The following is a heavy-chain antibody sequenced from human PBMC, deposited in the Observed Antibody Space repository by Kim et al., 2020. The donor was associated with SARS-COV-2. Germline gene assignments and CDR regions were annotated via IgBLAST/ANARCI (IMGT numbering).Heavy chain of an antibody. CDR2: IWYDGSNK. CDR3: ARERIGSTYVFDF. CDR1: GFTFSSYG. J-gene: IGHJ4*02. D-gene: IGHD1-7*01. Sequence: GGSLRLSCAASGFTFSSYGMHWVRQAPDKGLEWVAVIWYDGSNKYYADSVKGRFTISRDNSKNTLYLQMNSLRAEDTAVYYCARERIGSTYVFDFWGQGT. V-gene: IGHV3-33*01.